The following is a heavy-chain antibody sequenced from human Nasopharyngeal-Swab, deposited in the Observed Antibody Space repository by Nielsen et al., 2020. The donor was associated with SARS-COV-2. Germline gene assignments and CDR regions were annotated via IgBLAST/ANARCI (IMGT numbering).Heavy chain of an antibody. CDR3: TRHQGRRFFDY. Sequence: GGFLRLSCVTSGFILSSTWMTWVRQAPGKGLEWVGRIQSKSAGGATDYAEPVKGRFTISRDDSKNTVYLQMNSLKTEDTAVYYCTRHQGRRFFDYWGQGTLVTVSS. CDR1: GFILSSTW. V-gene: IGHV3-15*01. CDR2: IQSKSAGGAT. J-gene: IGHJ4*02.